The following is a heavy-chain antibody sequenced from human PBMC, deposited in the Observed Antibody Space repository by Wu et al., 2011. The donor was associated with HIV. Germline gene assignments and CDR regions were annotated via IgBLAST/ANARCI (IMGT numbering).Heavy chain of an antibody. V-gene: IGHV1-18*01. CDR2: ISADNGDT. CDR3: ARDRHPMVGPWYYYYYMDV. J-gene: IGHJ6*03. D-gene: IGHD3-10*01. CDR1: GYIFTSYG. Sequence: QVQLVQTGAEVKKPGASVKVSCKTSGYIFTSYGISWVRQAPGQGLEWMGWISADNGDTNYAQKLQGRVTMTTDTSTSTAYMELRSLRFDDTAVYYCARDRHPMVGPWYYYYYMDVWGKGTTVTVSS.